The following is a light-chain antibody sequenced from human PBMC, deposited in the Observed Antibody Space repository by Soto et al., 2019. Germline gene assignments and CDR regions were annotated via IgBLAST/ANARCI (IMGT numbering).Light chain of an antibody. CDR3: QQSYSTPPWT. Sequence: PGERATLSCRASQSVSSYLAWYQQKPGQAPRLLIYDVSNRATGVPARFSGSGSGTDFTLTISSLEPEDFATYFCQQSYSTPPWTFGQGTKVEIK. V-gene: IGKV3-11*01. CDR1: QSVSSY. J-gene: IGKJ1*01. CDR2: DVS.